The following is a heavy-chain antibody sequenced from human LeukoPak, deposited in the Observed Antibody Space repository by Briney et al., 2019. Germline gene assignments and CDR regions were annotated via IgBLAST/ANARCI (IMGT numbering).Heavy chain of an antibody. V-gene: IGHV3-23*01. CDR1: GFTFSSYA. Sequence: GGSLRLSCAASGFTFSSYAMSWVRQAPGRGLEWVSAISGSGGSTYYADSVKGRFTISRDNYKNTLYLQMNSLRAEDTAVYYCAKVDGITIFEVFDYWGQGTLVTVSS. J-gene: IGHJ4*02. CDR2: ISGSGGST. CDR3: AKVDGITIFEVFDY. D-gene: IGHD3-3*01.